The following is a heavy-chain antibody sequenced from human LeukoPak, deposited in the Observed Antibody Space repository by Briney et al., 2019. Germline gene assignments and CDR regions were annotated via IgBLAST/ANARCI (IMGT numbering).Heavy chain of an antibody. CDR2: INHSGSA. V-gene: IGHV4-34*01. D-gene: IGHD4-11*01. CDR3: ARGQGTVTTH. J-gene: IGHJ4*02. CDR1: GGSFSGYY. Sequence: AETLSLTCAVSGGSFSGYYWTWLRQPPGKGLEWIGEINHSGSANSNPPLMSRVTISLDTSKNHFSLNLSSVTAADTAVYYCARGQGTVTTHWGQGTLVTVSS.